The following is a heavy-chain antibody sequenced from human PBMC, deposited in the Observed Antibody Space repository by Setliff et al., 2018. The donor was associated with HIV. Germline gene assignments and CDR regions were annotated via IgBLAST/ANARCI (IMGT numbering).Heavy chain of an antibody. CDR3: ARDTYYYDSSGYWSLGHHAKGGMDV. CDR1: GFTFSSYS. D-gene: IGHD3-22*01. CDR2: ISSSSSTI. Sequence: QTGGSLRLSCAASGFTFSSYSMNWVRQAPGKGLEWVSYISSSSSTIYYADSVKGRFTISRDNAKNSLYLQMNSLRAEDTAVYYCARDTYYYDSSGYWSLGHHAKGGMDVWGQGTTVTVSS. J-gene: IGHJ6*02. V-gene: IGHV3-48*04.